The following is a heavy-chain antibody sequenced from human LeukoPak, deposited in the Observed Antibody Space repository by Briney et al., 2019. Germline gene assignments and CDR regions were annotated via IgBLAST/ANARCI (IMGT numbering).Heavy chain of an antibody. V-gene: IGHV1-46*01. CDR3: AREFRITMVRGVEDAFDI. D-gene: IGHD3-10*01. CDR1: GYTFTSYY. J-gene: IGHJ3*02. Sequence: ASVKVSCKASGYTFTSYYMHWVRQAPGQGLEWMGIINPSGGSTSYAQKFQGRVTMTRDMSTSTVYMELSSLRSEDTAVYYCAREFRITMVRGVEDAFDIWGQGTMVTVSS. CDR2: INPSGGST.